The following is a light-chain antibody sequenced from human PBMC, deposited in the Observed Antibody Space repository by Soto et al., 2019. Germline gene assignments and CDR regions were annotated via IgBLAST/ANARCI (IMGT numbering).Light chain of an antibody. J-gene: IGKJ2*01. CDR3: QQLNSYPPYT. Sequence: LTQSPGTLSLSPGERATLSCRASQSVSSSYLAWYQQKPGKASKLLIYAASTLQSGVPSRFSGSGSGTDFTLTISSLQPEDFATYYCQQLNSYPPYTFGQGTKLEIK. CDR2: AAS. CDR1: QSVSSSY. V-gene: IGKV1-9*01.